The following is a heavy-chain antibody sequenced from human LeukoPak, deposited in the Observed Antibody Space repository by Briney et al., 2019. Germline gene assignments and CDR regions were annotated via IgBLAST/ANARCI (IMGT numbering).Heavy chain of an antibody. CDR1: GFTFTNSA. Sequence: GASVKVSCKASGFTFTNSAIQWVRQARGQRLEWIGWIVVGSTNTNYAQKFQQRVTISRDMSTSTTYMELSSLRSDDTAVYYCAATIAADTGYYGMDVWGQGTTVTVSS. D-gene: IGHD6-13*01. V-gene: IGHV1-58*02. J-gene: IGHJ6*02. CDR3: AATIAADTGYYGMDV. CDR2: IVVGSTNT.